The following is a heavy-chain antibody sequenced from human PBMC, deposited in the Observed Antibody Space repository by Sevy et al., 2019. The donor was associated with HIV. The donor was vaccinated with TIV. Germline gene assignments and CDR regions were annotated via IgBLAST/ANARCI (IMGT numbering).Heavy chain of an antibody. CDR1: GGSIRNYF. D-gene: IGHD6-13*01. V-gene: IGHV4-59*01. J-gene: IGHJ4*02. CDR3: ARESIGAVGDFDY. CDR2: IYYSGST. Sequence: SETLSLTCTVSGGSIRNYFWSWIRQPPGKGLEWIGYIYYSGSTNYNPSLKTRLTISLDTSKNQFSLNLSSVPAADTAVYYCARESIGAVGDFDYWGQGTLVTVSS.